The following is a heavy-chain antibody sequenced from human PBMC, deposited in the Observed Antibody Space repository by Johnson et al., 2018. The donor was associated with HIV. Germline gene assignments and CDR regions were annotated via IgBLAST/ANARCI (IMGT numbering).Heavy chain of an antibody. CDR3: ATYNFWSSYAFDI. CDR2: IYSRGGS. CDR1: GFTFSSYW. V-gene: IGHV3-66*01. D-gene: IGHD3-3*01. J-gene: IGHJ3*02. Sequence: VQLVESGGGLVQPGGSLRLSCAASGFTFSSYWMHWVRQAPGKGLEWVSVIYSRGGSYYVDSVRGRFTISRDNSKRKLYLQMDRLTAEDTAVYYCATYNFWSSYAFDIWGQGTTVTVSS.